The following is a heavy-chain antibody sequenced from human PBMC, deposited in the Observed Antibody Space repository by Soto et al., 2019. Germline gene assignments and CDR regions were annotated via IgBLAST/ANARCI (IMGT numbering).Heavy chain of an antibody. J-gene: IGHJ5*02. CDR3: AKGGDCSSTSGDLNWFDP. D-gene: IGHD2-2*01. CDR2: ISYDGSNK. V-gene: IGHV3-30*18. Sequence: QVQLVESGGGVVQPGRSLRLSCAASGFTFSSYGMHWVRQAPGKGLEWVAVISYDGSNKYYADSVKGRFTISRDNSKNTLYLQMNSLRAEDTAVYYCAKGGDCSSTSGDLNWFDPWGQGTLVTVSS. CDR1: GFTFSSYG.